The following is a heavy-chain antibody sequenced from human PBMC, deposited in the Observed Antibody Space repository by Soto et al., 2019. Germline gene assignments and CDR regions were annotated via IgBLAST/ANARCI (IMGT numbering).Heavy chain of an antibody. D-gene: IGHD2-2*01. CDR3: ARQKIVVVPAAMPPYYYYYMDV. J-gene: IGHJ6*03. Sequence: SETLSLTCSVSGGSISSYYWSWIRQPPGKGLEWIGYVYRSGSSNYNPSLKGRVTILLDRSKNQFSLKLSSVTAADTAVYYCARQKIVVVPAAMPPYYYYYMDVWGKGTTVTVPS. CDR1: GGSISSYY. CDR2: VYRSGSS. V-gene: IGHV4-59*08.